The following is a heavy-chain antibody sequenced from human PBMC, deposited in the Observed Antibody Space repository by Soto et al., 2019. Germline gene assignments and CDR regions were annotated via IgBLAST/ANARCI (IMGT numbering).Heavy chain of an antibody. V-gene: IGHV4-39*01. J-gene: IGHJ6*02. D-gene: IGHD6-6*01. Sequence: PSETLSLTCTVSGGSISSSSYYWGWIRQPPGKGLEWIGSIYYSGSTYYNPSPKSRVTISVDTSKNQFSLKLSSVTAADTAVYYCARHRNSSSSVYYYGMDVWGQGTNLTASS. CDR3: ARHRNSSSSVYYYGMDV. CDR1: GGSISSSSYY. CDR2: IYYSGST.